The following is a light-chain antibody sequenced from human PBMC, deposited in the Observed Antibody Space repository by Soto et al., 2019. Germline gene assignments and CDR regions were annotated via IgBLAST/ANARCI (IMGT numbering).Light chain of an antibody. CDR1: QSVSSY. CDR2: GAS. Sequence: EIVLTQSPATVSLSTGERATLSCRASQSVSSYLAWYQQKPGQAPRLLIYGASSRATGIPDRFSGSGSGTDFTLTISRLEPEDFAVYYCQQYGSSPRTFGQGTKV. V-gene: IGKV3-20*01. CDR3: QQYGSSPRT. J-gene: IGKJ1*01.